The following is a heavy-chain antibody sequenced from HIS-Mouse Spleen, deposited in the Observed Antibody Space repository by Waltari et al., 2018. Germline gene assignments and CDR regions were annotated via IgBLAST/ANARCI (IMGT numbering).Heavy chain of an antibody. D-gene: IGHD1-26*01. CDR3: ARGASGSYYLVSVSDY. CDR1: GFTFSSYR. V-gene: IGHV3-48*01. Sequence: EVQLVESGGGLVQPGGSLRLSCAASGFTFSSYRMNWVRQGPGKGLVWVSYISSSSSTIYYADSVKGRFTISRDNAKNSLYLQMNSLRAEDTAVYYCARGASGSYYLVSVSDYWGQGTLVTVSS. J-gene: IGHJ4*02. CDR2: ISSSSSTI.